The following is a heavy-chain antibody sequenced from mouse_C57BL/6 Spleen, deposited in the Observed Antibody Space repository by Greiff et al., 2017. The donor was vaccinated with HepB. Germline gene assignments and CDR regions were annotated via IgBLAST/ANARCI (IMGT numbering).Heavy chain of an antibody. J-gene: IGHJ3*01. CDR3: ARQLLGGWVAY. V-gene: IGHV1-82*01. Sequence: VQLQHSGPELVKPGASVKISCKASGYAFSSSWMNWVKQRPGKGLEWIGLIYPGDGDTNYNGKFKGKATLTADKSSSTAYMQLSSLTSEDSAVYFCARQLLGGWVAYWGQGTLVTVSA. CDR1: GYAFSSSW. CDR2: IYPGDGDT. D-gene: IGHD1-1*01.